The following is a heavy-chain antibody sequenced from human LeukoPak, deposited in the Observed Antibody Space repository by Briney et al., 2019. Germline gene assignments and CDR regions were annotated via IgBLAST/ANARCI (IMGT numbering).Heavy chain of an antibody. CDR3: AKDLVTMVRGPRGLAFDI. J-gene: IGHJ3*02. CDR1: GFTFSSYA. D-gene: IGHD3-10*01. Sequence: GGSLRLSCAASGFTFSSYAMSWVRQAPGKGLEWVSAISGSGGSTYYADSVKGRFTISRDNSKNTLYLQMNSLRAEDTAVYYCAKDLVTMVRGPRGLAFDIWGQGKMVTVSS. CDR2: ISGSGGST. V-gene: IGHV3-23*01.